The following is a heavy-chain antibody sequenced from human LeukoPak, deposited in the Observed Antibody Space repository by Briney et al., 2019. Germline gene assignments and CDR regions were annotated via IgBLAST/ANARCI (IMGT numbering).Heavy chain of an antibody. V-gene: IGHV3-64*01. Sequence: GGSLRLSCAASGFTFSSYAMHWVRQAPGKGLEYVSAISSNGGSTYYANSVKGRFTISRDNSKNTLYLQMGSLRAEDMAVYYCARDGLDGVSSGYYPSAFDYWGQGTLVTVSS. CDR2: ISSNGGST. D-gene: IGHD3-22*01. CDR3: ARDGLDGVSSGYYPSAFDY. J-gene: IGHJ4*02. CDR1: GFTFSSYA.